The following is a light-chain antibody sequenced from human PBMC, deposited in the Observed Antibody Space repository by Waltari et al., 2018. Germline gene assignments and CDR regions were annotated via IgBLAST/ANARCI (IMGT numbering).Light chain of an antibody. J-gene: IGKJ2*03. CDR1: QSINNL. Sequence: DIQMTQSPSTLSASVGERATITCRASQSINNLLAWYQQKPGNAPKVLIYEASNLESGVPSRFSGSGSGTEFTLTISSLQPDDFGTYYCQHYHSYPVSFGQGTKLEIK. CDR2: EAS. CDR3: QHYHSYPVS. V-gene: IGKV1-5*03.